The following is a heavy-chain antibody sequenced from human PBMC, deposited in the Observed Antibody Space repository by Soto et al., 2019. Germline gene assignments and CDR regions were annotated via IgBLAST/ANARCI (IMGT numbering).Heavy chain of an antibody. CDR3: ASCWGVERTPFSF. J-gene: IGHJ1*01. Sequence: GASVKVSCKASGYTFTGYYMHWVRQAPGQGLEWMGWINPNSGGTNYAQKFQGWVTMTRDTSISTAYMELSRLRSDDTAVYYCASCWGVERTPFSFWARGSSDTVSS. V-gene: IGHV1-2*04. CDR2: INPNSGGT. D-gene: IGHD1-1*01. CDR1: GYTFTGYY.